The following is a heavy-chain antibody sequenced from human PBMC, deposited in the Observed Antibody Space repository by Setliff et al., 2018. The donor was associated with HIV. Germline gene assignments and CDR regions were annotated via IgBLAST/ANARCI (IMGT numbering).Heavy chain of an antibody. V-gene: IGHV4-38-2*01. D-gene: IGHD6-13*01. CDR2: IHHSGSA. J-gene: IGHJ1*01. Sequence: SETLSLTCVVSGYSISSGYYWGWIRQPPGRGLEWIGSIHHSGSAYFNPSLKSRVAMSVDTSRNQFSLRLSSVTAADTAIYYCARVPTSSWYVTTQRTKEYFHHWGQGTLVTVSS. CDR3: ARVPTSSWYVTTQRTKEYFHH. CDR1: GYSISSGYY.